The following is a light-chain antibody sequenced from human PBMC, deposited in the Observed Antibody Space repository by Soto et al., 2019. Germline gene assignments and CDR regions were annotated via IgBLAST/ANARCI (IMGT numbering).Light chain of an antibody. Sequence: QSALTQPRSVSGSPGQSVTSSCTGTSSDVGGYNYVSWYQQHPGKAPKLMIYDVSKRPSGVPDRFSGSKSGNTASLTISGLQAEDEADYYCCSYAGSAWVFGGGTNLTVL. CDR1: SSDVGGYNY. J-gene: IGLJ3*02. CDR3: CSYAGSAWV. CDR2: DVS. V-gene: IGLV2-11*01.